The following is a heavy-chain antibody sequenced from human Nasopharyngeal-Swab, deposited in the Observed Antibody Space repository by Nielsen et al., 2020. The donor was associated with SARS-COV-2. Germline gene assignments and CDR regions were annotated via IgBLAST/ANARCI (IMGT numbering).Heavy chain of an antibody. CDR1: GFIVSSTY. J-gene: IGHJ3*02. CDR2: TEIGGIT. V-gene: IGHV3-53*05. CDR3: VKDLRGKYAFDI. D-gene: IGHD3-16*01. Sequence: GGSLRLSCALSGFIVSSTYMSWVRQAPGEGLEWVSVTEIGGITHYADSVKGRFTISRDSSTNTLYLQMSSLRAEDTALYWCVKDLRGKYAFDIWGQGTMVTVSS.